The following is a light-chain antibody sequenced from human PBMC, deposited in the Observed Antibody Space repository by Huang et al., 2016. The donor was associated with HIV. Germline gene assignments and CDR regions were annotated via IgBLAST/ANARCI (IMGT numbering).Light chain of an antibody. Sequence: EIVMTQSPATLSVSPGERATLSCRASQSVSSNLAWYQQKPGQAPSRLIYGASTRATGIPAMFSGSGSGTEFTLTISSLQSEDFAVYYCQQYNNWPRTFGQGTKVEIK. CDR2: GAS. J-gene: IGKJ1*01. V-gene: IGKV3-15*01. CDR3: QQYNNWPRT. CDR1: QSVSSN.